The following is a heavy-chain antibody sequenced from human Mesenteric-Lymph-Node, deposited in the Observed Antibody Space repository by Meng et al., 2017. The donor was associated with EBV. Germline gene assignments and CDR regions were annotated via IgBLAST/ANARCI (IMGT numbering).Heavy chain of an antibody. CDR3: ARGGRFCRSTGCYTIWFDP. J-gene: IGHJ5*02. CDR1: GGASSSGSNN. Sequence: QLKVEERGDERGKTSGTPSLTCTAIGGASSSGSNNWGWIRQPPGKGLKWIGGIYYSGTTYYNPSLKSRIIISEDTSKNQFFLKLSSVTAADTAVYYCARGGRFCRSTGCYTIWFDPWGQGTLVTVSS. V-gene: IGHV4-39*07. CDR2: IYYSGTT. D-gene: IGHD2-2*02.